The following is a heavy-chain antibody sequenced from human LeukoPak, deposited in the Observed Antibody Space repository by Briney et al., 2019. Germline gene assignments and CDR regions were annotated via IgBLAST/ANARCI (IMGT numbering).Heavy chain of an antibody. CDR1: GFTFSSYE. CDR2: ISNSGSTI. CDR3: ARHLSYYDSSGYHDAFDI. Sequence: GGSLRLSCAASGFTFSSYEMNWVRQAPGKGLEWVSYISNSGSTIYYADSVKGRFTIPRDNAKNSLYLQMNSLRAEDTAVYYCARHLSYYDSSGYHDAFDIWGQGTMVTVSS. D-gene: IGHD3-22*01. J-gene: IGHJ3*02. V-gene: IGHV3-48*03.